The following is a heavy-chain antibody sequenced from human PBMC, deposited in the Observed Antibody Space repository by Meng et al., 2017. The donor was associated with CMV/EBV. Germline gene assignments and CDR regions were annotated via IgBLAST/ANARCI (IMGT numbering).Heavy chain of an antibody. V-gene: IGHV4-34*01. Sequence: SETLSLTCAVYGGSFSGYYWSWIRQPPGKGLEWIGEINHSGSTNYNPSLKSRVTISVDTSKNQFSLKLSSVAAADTAVYYCARGFGARDYWGQGTLVTVSS. CDR2: INHSGST. CDR1: GGSFSGYY. CDR3: ARGFGARDY. J-gene: IGHJ4*02. D-gene: IGHD3-16*01.